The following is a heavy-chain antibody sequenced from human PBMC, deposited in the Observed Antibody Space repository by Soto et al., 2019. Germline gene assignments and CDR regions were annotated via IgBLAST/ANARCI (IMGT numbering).Heavy chain of an antibody. J-gene: IGHJ4*02. CDR2: ISYDGSNK. CDR3: AKDRPTSYYYDSSGYYLGNYFDY. D-gene: IGHD3-22*01. V-gene: IGHV3-30*18. CDR1: GFSFSSYG. Sequence: GGSLRLSCAASGFSFSSYGMHWVRQAPGKGLEWVAVISYDGSNKYYADSVKGRFTISRDNSKNTLYLQMNSLRAEDTAVYYCAKDRPTSYYYDSSGYYLGNYFDYWGQGTLVTVSS.